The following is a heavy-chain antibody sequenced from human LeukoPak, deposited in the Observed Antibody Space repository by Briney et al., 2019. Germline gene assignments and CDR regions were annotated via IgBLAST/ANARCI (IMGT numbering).Heavy chain of an antibody. V-gene: IGHV6-1*01. D-gene: IGHD3-10*01. CDR1: GDSVSSNSAA. CDR3: TRDYYDSGNNWFDP. CDR2: TYYRSKWYN. Sequence: SQTLSLTCAISGDSVSSNSAAWNWIRQSPARGLEWLGRTYYRSKWYNDYAVSVRSRITINPDTSKNQLSLQLSSVTPEDTAVYYCTRDYYDSGNNWFDPWGQGTLVTVSS. J-gene: IGHJ5*01.